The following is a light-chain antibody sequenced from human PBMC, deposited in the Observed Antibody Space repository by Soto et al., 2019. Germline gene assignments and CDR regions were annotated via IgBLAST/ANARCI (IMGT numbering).Light chain of an antibody. Sequence: QSALTQPASVSGSPGQSITLACTGTNRDVGSYNLVSWYQQRPGEAPKLIISEVRNRPSGISYRFTGAESGNTASLTISGLQAEDEADYYCSSYTTTSTLVFGGGTKLTVL. CDR1: NRDVGSYNL. J-gene: IGLJ3*02. CDR2: EVR. V-gene: IGLV2-14*01. CDR3: SSYTTTSTLV.